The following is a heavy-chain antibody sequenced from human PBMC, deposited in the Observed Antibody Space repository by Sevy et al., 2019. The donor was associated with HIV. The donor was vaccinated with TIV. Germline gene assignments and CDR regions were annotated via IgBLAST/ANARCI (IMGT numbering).Heavy chain of an antibody. Sequence: GGSLRLSCAASGFTFSSYAMSWVRQAPGKGLKWVPALDGSGGSTYSADSVKGRFTISRDNSKNTLYLQMNSLRAEDTAIYFCARVVGALPGYYYGMDVWGQGTTVTVSS. V-gene: IGHV3-23*01. CDR3: ARVVGALPGYYYGMDV. D-gene: IGHD1-26*01. CDR2: LDGSGGST. CDR1: GFTFSSYA. J-gene: IGHJ6*02.